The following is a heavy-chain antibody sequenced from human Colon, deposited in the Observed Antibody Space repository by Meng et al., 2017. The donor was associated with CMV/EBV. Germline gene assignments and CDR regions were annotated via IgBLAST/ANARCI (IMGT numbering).Heavy chain of an antibody. J-gene: IGHJ4*02. D-gene: IGHD3-10*01. CDR1: GYSISSGYY. Sequence: SETLSLTCTVSGYSISSGYYWGWIRQPPGKGLEWIVSIYHGGSTYYNPSLKSRVTISVDTSKNQFSLKLSSVTAADTAVYYCARVVYYGSGSFKWGQGTLVTVSS. CDR2: IYHGGST. CDR3: ARVVYYGSGSFK. V-gene: IGHV4-38-2*02.